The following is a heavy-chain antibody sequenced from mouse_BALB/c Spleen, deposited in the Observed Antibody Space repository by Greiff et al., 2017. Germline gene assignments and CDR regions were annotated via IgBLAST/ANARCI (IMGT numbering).Heavy chain of an antibody. CDR1: GFAFSSYD. Sequence: EVMLVESGGGLVKPGGSLKLSCAASGFAFSSYDMSWVRQTPEKRLEWVAYISSGGGSTYYPDTVKGRFTISRANAKNTLYLQMSSLKSEDTAMYYCARQSLYYDYDYWGQGTTLTVSS. CDR3: ARQSLYYDYDY. D-gene: IGHD2-4*01. CDR2: ISSGGGST. V-gene: IGHV5-12-1*01. J-gene: IGHJ2*01.